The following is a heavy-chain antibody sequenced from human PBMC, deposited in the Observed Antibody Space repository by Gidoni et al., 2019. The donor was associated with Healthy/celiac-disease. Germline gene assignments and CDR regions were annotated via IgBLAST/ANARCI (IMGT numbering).Heavy chain of an antibody. J-gene: IGHJ5*02. V-gene: IGHV4-59*01. CDR1: GGSISSYY. Sequence: QVQLPESGPGLVKPSETLSLPCTVSGGSISSYYWSWLRHPPGKGLEWIGYIYYSGSTNYNPSLKSRVTISVDTYKNQFSLKLSSVTAADTAVYYCARTYSSSSRRFDPWGQGTLVTVSS. D-gene: IGHD6-6*01. CDR3: ARTYSSSSRRFDP. CDR2: IYYSGST.